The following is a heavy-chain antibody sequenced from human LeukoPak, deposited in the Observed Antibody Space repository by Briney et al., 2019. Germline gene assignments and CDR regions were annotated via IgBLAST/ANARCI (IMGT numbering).Heavy chain of an antibody. CDR2: ISYDGSNK. CDR3: AKDVGPGIAAAGTFLGFDY. CDR1: GFTFSSYG. D-gene: IGHD6-13*01. J-gene: IGHJ4*02. Sequence: GGSLRLSCAASGFTFSSYGMHWVRQAPGKGLEWVAVISYDGSNKYYADSVKGRFTISRVNSKNTLYLQMNSLRAEDTAVYYCAKDVGPGIAAAGTFLGFDYWGQGTLVTVSS. V-gene: IGHV3-30*18.